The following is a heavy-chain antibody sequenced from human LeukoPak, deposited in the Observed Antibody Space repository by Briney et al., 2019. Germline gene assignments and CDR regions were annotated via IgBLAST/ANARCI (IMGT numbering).Heavy chain of an antibody. D-gene: IGHD6-19*01. V-gene: IGHV3-7*03. CDR1: GFTFGNHW. CDR2: INQDGSEK. CDR3: AKDNRRHYTSGPNPDSLH. J-gene: IGHJ4*02. Sequence: GGSLRLSCAASGFTFGNHWMSWVRQAPGKGLEWVANINQDGSEKYYVDSVKGRFTVSRDNAKNSLYLQMNSLRVEDTAFYYCAKDNRRHYTSGPNPDSLHWGQGALVTVSS.